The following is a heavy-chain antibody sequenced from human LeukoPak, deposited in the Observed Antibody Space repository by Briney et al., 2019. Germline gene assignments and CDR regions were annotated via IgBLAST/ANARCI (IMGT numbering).Heavy chain of an antibody. V-gene: IGHV1-18*01. J-gene: IGHJ4*02. CDR3: ARGYYYDSSGYYPF. D-gene: IGHD3-22*01. CDR2: ISAYNGNT. Sequence: ASVKVSCKASGGTFSSYAISWVRQAPGQGLEWMGWISAYNGNTNYAQKLQGRVTMTTDTSTSTAYMELRSLRSDDTAVYYCARGYYYDSSGYYPFWGQGTLVTVSS. CDR1: GGTFSSYA.